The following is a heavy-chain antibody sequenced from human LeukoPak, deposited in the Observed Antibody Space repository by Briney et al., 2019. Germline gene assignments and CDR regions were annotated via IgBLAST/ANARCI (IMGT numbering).Heavy chain of an antibody. CDR2: ISAYNGNT. Sequence: EASVKVSCKASGYTFTSYGISWVRQAPGQGLEWMGWISAYNGNTNHAQKLQGRVTMTTDTSTSTAYMELRSLRSDDTAVYYCARYCSSTSCYPSYYYYMDVWGKGTTVTVSS. D-gene: IGHD2-2*01. CDR3: ARYCSSTSCYPSYYYYMDV. J-gene: IGHJ6*03. CDR1: GYTFTSYG. V-gene: IGHV1-18*01.